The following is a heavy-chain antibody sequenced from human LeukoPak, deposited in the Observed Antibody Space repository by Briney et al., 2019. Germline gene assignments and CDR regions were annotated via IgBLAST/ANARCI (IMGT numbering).Heavy chain of an antibody. CDR2: IIHIFGTA. V-gene: IGHV1-69*19. D-gene: IGHD1-26*01. CDR1: GGTFSSYA. Sequence: GASVKVSCKASGGTFSSYAISWVRQAPGQGLEWMGGIIHIFGTANYAQKFQGRVTITADESTSTAYMELSSLRSEDTAVYYCARGSYKAYYFDYWGQGTLVTVSS. J-gene: IGHJ4*02. CDR3: ARGSYKAYYFDY.